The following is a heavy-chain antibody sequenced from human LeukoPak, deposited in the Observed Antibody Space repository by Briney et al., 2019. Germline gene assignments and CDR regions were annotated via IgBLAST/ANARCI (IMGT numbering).Heavy chain of an antibody. V-gene: IGHV3-30*02. CDR3: AKGVIVATILYYYYGMDV. Sequence: GGSLRLTCAASGFTFRSYGMHWVRQAPCKGLEWVAVIWDDGSNKYYADSVKGRFTISRDNSKNTPYLQMNSLRAEDTAVYYYAKGVIVATILYYYYGMDVWGQGTTVTVSS. CDR1: GFTFRSYG. D-gene: IGHD5-12*01. CDR2: IWDDGSNK. J-gene: IGHJ6*02.